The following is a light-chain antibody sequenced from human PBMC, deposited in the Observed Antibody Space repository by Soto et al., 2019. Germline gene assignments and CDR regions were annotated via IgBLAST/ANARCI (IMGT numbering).Light chain of an antibody. J-gene: IGLJ1*01. Sequence: QSALTQPASVSESPGQSITISCTGTSSGIGNDNFVSWYQRHPGKAPKLLIYEASERPSGVSNRFSGSKSGYTASLTISGLQAEDEADYYCCAYAGTGTFYVFGPGTKVTVL. CDR2: EAS. V-gene: IGLV2-23*01. CDR1: SSGIGNDNF. CDR3: CAYAGTGTFYV.